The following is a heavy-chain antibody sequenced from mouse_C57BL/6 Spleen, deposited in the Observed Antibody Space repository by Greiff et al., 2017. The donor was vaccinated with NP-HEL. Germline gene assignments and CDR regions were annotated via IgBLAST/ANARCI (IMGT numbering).Heavy chain of an antibody. J-gene: IGHJ4*01. Sequence: VQLKESEGGLVQPGSSMKLSCTASGFTFSDYYMAWVRQVPEKGLEWVANINYDGSSTYYLDSLKSRFIISRDNAKNILYLQMSSLKSEDTATYYCARVYDYLYAMDYWGQGTSVTVSS. D-gene: IGHD2-4*01. CDR1: GFTFSDYY. CDR2: INYDGSST. V-gene: IGHV5-16*01. CDR3: ARVYDYLYAMDY.